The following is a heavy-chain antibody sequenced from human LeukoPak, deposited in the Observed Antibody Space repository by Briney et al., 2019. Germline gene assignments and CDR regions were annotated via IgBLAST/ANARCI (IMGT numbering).Heavy chain of an antibody. D-gene: IGHD6-19*01. Sequence: GGSLRLSCAASGFTFSNYAMSWARQAPGKGLEGVSAISGSGGSTYHAASVKGRFTISRDNSKNTVYLQMNSLGAEDTAIYYCAKDMQIAVAPFDYWGQGTLVTVSS. J-gene: IGHJ4*02. CDR1: GFTFSNYA. CDR3: AKDMQIAVAPFDY. V-gene: IGHV3-23*01. CDR2: ISGSGGST.